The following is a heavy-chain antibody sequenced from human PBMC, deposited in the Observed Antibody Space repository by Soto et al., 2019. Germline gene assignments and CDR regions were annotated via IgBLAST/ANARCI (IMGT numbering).Heavy chain of an antibody. V-gene: IGHV3-30-3*01. Sequence: QVQLVESGGGVVQPGRSLRLSCVASGFTFSSYAMHWVRQAPGKGLEWVAVISYDGSNKYYADSVKGRFTISRDNSKNTLYLQMNSLRAEDTAVYYCAKAVAGKMDWYFDLWGRGTLVTVSS. CDR1: GFTFSSYA. CDR2: ISYDGSNK. CDR3: AKAVAGKMDWYFDL. D-gene: IGHD6-19*01. J-gene: IGHJ2*01.